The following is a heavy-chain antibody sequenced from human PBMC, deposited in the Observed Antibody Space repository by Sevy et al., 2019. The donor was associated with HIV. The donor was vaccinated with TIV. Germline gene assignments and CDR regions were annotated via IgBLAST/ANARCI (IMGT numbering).Heavy chain of an antibody. CDR3: ARDPTFSSDTRGYYPFDS. CDR2: ISGSGGST. Sequence: GGSLRLSCAVSGFTFSSYAMNWVRQGPGKGLEWVSGISGSGGSTYYAESVKGRFTISRDNSRNTLFLQMNSLRLDDTAVYYCARDPTFSSDTRGYYPFDSWGQGTLVTVSS. J-gene: IGHJ4*02. D-gene: IGHD3-22*01. V-gene: IGHV3-23*01. CDR1: GFTFSSYA.